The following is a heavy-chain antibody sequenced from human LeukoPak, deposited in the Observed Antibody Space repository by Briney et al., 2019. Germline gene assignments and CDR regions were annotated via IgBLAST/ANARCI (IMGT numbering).Heavy chain of an antibody. J-gene: IGHJ4*02. Sequence: ASVKVSCKASGYTFTDYAIHWVRQAPGQGLEWMGRIDPHSGGTNYAQKFQGRATLPRDASISTAYMELSRLRSDDAAFYYCTRDLTISGPIGYWGQETLVTVSS. D-gene: IGHD3-9*01. CDR1: GYTFTDYA. CDR3: TRDLTISGPIGY. CDR2: IDPHSGGT. V-gene: IGHV1-2*06.